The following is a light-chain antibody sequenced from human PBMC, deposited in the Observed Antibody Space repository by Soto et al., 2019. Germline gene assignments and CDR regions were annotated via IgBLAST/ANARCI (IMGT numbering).Light chain of an antibody. Sequence: EVVMTQSPATLSVSPGERVTFSCRASQSVTTNLAWYQQKPGQAPRLLIYGASSRATGIPDRFSGSGSGTDFTLTISRLEPEDFAVYYCQQYDNWPQTFGQGTKV. CDR1: QSVTTN. J-gene: IGKJ1*01. CDR2: GAS. V-gene: IGKV3D-15*01. CDR3: QQYDNWPQT.